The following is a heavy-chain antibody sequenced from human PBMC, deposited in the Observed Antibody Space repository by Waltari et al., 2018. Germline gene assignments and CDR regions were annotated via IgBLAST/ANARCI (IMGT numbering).Heavy chain of an antibody. V-gene: IGHV4-38-2*02. Sequence: QVQLPESGPAVVQPSETLSLTCTVSGYSISSGYYCGWSRQPPGKGLEWIGSIYHSGSTYYNPSLKSRVTISVDTSKNQFSLKLSSVTAADTAVYYCARSLTGTTGAFDIWGQGTMVTVSS. CDR3: ARSLTGTTGAFDI. D-gene: IGHD1-7*01. J-gene: IGHJ3*02. CDR1: GYSISSGYY. CDR2: IYHSGST.